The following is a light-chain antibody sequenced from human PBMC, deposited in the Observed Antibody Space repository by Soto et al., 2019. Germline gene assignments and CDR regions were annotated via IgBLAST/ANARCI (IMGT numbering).Light chain of an antibody. V-gene: IGKV3-15*01. Sequence: EVVMTQSPATLSVFPGEIVTLSCRASQSVSTSLAWYQQKPGQAPRLLIYSASTRATGIPARFSGSGSGTEFTLTISSLECEDFAVYYCQQYIHGYTFGQGTELEIK. CDR2: SAS. CDR3: QQYIHGYT. J-gene: IGKJ2*01. CDR1: QSVSTS.